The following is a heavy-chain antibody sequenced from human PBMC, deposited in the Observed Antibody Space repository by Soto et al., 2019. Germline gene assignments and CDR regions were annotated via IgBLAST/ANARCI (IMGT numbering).Heavy chain of an antibody. CDR2: INTDNGST. D-gene: IGHD2-2*02. J-gene: IGHJ5*02. Sequence: QVLLVQSGAEVKKPGASVKVSCKASGYAFTKYIMHWVRQAPGQRPEWMGWINTDNGSTRYSQKFQGRVTIVRDISATTAYMALGSLRSDDTAVYYCARAANCSSSTGCYSQWFAPWGQGTLVTVSS. CDR3: ARAANCSSSTGCYSQWFAP. CDR1: GYAFTKYI. V-gene: IGHV1-3*04.